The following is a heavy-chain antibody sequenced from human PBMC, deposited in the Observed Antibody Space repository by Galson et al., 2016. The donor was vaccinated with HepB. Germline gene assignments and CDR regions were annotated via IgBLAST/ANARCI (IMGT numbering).Heavy chain of an antibody. D-gene: IGHD5-12*01. CDR3: ARHRISGYRGHDSESDY. J-gene: IGHJ4*02. V-gene: IGHV5-51*01. Sequence: QSGAEVKKPGESLKISCQGSGYKFTSYWIGWVRQVPGKGLEWMGTIYTGEYETRYRPSFQGQVTISADNSTSTAYLQWSSLTASDTAMYYCARHRISGYRGHDSESDYWGQGSLVIVSS. CDR1: GYKFTSYW. CDR2: IYTGEYET.